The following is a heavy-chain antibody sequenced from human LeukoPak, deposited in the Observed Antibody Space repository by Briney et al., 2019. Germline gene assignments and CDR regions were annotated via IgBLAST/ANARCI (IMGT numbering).Heavy chain of an antibody. Sequence: GGSLRLSCAASGFTFSSYGMHWVRQAPGKGLEWVAGIWYDGSNKYYADSMKGRFTISRDNSKNTLYLQMNSLRAEDTAVYYCARGAARGIVYYYGMDVWGQGTTVTVSS. CDR1: GFTFSSYG. CDR3: ARGAARGIVYYYGMDV. V-gene: IGHV3-33*01. D-gene: IGHD2-15*01. J-gene: IGHJ6*02. CDR2: IWYDGSNK.